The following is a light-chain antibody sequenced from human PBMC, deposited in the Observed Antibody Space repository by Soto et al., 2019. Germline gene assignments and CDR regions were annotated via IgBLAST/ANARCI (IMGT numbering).Light chain of an antibody. CDR3: QQYDNWPWT. CDR2: GAS. CDR1: QSISDT. J-gene: IGKJ1*01. Sequence: EIVMTQSRATLSLSPVGRATLSCRASQSISDTLAWYQQKPGQAPRLLIHGASTRAPGFPARFSGSGSGTDFTLTISSLQSEDFAVYYCQQYDNWPWTFGQGTKVDTK. V-gene: IGKV3-15*01.